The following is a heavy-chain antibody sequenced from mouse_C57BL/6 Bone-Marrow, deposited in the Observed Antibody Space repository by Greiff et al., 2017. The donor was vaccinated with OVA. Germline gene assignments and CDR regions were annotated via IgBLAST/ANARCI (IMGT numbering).Heavy chain of an antibody. Sequence: QVQLQQSGAELVRPGASVTLSCKASGYTFTDYEMHWVKQTPVHGLEWIGAIDPETGGTASNQKFKGKAILTADKSSSTAYMELRSLTSEDSAVYYCTRSYSNDGDFDYWGQGTTLTVSS. CDR3: TRSYSNDGDFDY. CDR2: IDPETGGT. D-gene: IGHD2-12*01. J-gene: IGHJ2*01. V-gene: IGHV1-15*01. CDR1: GYTFTDYE.